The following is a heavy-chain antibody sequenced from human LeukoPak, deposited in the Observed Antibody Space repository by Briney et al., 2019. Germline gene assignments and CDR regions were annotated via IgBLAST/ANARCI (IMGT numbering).Heavy chain of an antibody. CDR3: AKDRWSGFSQIDY. CDR2: IYSDGKV. D-gene: IGHD3-3*01. Sequence: GGSLRLSCAASGFTVSSTYMSWVRQTPGKGLEWVSVIYSDGKVYYIDSVKGRFTISRDTSKNTVYLQMNSLRAEDTAIYYCAKDRWSGFSQIDYWGQGTLVTVSS. CDR1: GFTVSSTY. V-gene: IGHV3-53*01. J-gene: IGHJ4*02.